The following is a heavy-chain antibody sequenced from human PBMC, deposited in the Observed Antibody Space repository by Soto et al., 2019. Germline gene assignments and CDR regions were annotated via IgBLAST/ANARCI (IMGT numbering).Heavy chain of an antibody. V-gene: IGHV3-74*01. CDR3: VRTSLGVAAATREDY. J-gene: IGHJ4*02. Sequence: EVQLVESGGGLVQPGGSLRLSCAASGFTFSSYWMHWVRQAPGKGLVWVSRINSDGSSTSYADFVKGRCTISRDNAKNTLELQMISLRAEDTALYYCVRTSLGVAAATREDYWGQGTLVTVSS. CDR2: INSDGSST. D-gene: IGHD2-15*01. CDR1: GFTFSSYW.